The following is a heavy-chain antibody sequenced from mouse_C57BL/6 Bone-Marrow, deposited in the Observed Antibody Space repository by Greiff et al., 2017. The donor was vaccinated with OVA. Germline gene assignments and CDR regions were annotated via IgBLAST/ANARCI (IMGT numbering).Heavy chain of an antibody. D-gene: IGHD3-1*01. CDR2: INYDGSST. J-gene: IGHJ1*03. Sequence: DVKLVESEGGLVQPGSSMKLSCTASGFTFSDYYMAWVRQVPEKGLEWVANINYDGSSTYYLDSLKSRFIISRDNAKNILYLQMSSLKSEDTATYYCARQLWYFDVWGTGTTVTVSS. CDR1: GFTFSDYY. CDR3: ARQLWYFDV. V-gene: IGHV5-16*01.